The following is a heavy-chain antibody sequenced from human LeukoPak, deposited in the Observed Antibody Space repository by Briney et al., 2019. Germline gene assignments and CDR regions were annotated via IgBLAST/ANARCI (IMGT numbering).Heavy chain of an antibody. CDR2: ISYDGSNK. CDR1: GFTFSSYG. J-gene: IGHJ4*02. V-gene: IGHV3-30*03. Sequence: PGGSLRLSCAASGFTFSSYGMHWVRQAPGKGLEWVAVISYDGSNKYYADSVKGRFTLSRDNSKNTLYLQTNSLTVEDTAVYYCARSQSSSLIDYWGQGTLVTVSS. D-gene: IGHD6-13*01. CDR3: ARSQSSSLIDY.